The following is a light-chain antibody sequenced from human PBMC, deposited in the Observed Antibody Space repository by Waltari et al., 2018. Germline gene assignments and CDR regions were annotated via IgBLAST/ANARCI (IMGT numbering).Light chain of an antibody. CDR3: SSYTSSSTLV. V-gene: IGLV2-14*01. Sequence: QSALTQPASVSGSPGQSITISCTGASSDAGTYNYVSWYQQYPGKAPRLMIYDVSNRPSGVSNRFSGSKSGSTASLTISGLQAEDEADYYCSSYTSSSTLVFGGGTKLTVL. CDR1: SSDAGTYNY. CDR2: DVS. J-gene: IGLJ2*01.